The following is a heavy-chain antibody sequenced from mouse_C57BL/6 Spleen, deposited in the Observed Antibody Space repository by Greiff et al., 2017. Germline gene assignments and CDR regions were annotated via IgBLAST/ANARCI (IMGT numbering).Heavy chain of an antibody. J-gene: IGHJ2*01. CDR3: ERDPLYGNYEGYFDY. Sequence: QVQLQQSGAELARPGASVKLSCKASGYTFTSYGISWVKQRTGQGLEWIGEIYPRSGNTYYNEKFKGKATLTADKSSSTAYMELRSLTSEDSAVYFCERDPLYGNYEGYFDYWGQGTTLTVSS. CDR2: IYPRSGNT. CDR1: GYTFTSYG. D-gene: IGHD2-1*01. V-gene: IGHV1-81*01.